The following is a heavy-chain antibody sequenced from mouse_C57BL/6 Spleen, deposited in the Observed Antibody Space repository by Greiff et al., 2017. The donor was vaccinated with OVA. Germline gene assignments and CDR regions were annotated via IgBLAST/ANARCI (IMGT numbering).Heavy chain of an antibody. CDR1: GYSITSGYY. CDR3: AREAYYSNYVDAY. V-gene: IGHV3-6*01. Sequence: VQLQQSGPGLVKPSQSLSLTCSVTGYSITSGYYWNWIRQFPGNKLEWMGYISYDGSNNYNPSLKNRISITRDTSKNQFFLKLNSVTTEDTATYYCAREAYYSNYVDAYWGQGTLVTVSA. J-gene: IGHJ3*01. D-gene: IGHD2-5*01. CDR2: ISYDGSN.